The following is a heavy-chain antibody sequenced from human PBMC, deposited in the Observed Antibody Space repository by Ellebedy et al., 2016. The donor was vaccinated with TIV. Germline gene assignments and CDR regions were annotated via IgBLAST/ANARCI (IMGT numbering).Heavy chain of an antibody. D-gene: IGHD2-15*01. V-gene: IGHV3-48*03. CDR1: GFPFSSFE. CDR2: ISSSGTTK. J-gene: IGHJ6*02. CDR3: AAAHYYFYGKDV. Sequence: GESLKISCAASGFPFSSFEFNWARQSPGKGLEWVSYISSSGTTKYYADSVKGRFTISRDNAKNSLYLQMNSLRAEDTAVYYCAAAHYYFYGKDVWGQGTRVTVSS.